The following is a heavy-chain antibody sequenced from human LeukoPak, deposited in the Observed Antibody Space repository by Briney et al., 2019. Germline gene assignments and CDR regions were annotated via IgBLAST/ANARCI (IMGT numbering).Heavy chain of an antibody. CDR3: ARSPPSTGYDRFDT. CDR1: GYMFNIYG. D-gene: IGHD5-12*01. J-gene: IGHJ4*02. V-gene: IGHV1-18*01. CDR2: ISAFNGNT. Sequence: ASVKVSCKASGYMFNIYGISWVRQAPGQGLEWMGWISAFNGNTNYARNFHDRVTMTTDTSTSTAYMELTSLRSDDTAVYYCARSPPSTGYDRFDTWGQGTLVTVSS.